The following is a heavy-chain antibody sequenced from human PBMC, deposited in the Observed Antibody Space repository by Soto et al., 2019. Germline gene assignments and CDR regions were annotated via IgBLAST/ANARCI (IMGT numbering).Heavy chain of an antibody. CDR3: ARALYYYDTSGRSHDAFDI. CDR1: GFAFSTYS. CDR2: ITSSSSYI. D-gene: IGHD3-22*01. V-gene: IGHV3-21*01. J-gene: IGHJ3*02. Sequence: GGSLRLSCAASGFAFSTYSMNWVRQAPGKGLEWVSSITSSSSYIYYADSVKGRFTISRDNAKNSLYLQMNSLRAEDTAVYYCARALYYYDTSGRSHDAFDIWGQGTMVTVSS.